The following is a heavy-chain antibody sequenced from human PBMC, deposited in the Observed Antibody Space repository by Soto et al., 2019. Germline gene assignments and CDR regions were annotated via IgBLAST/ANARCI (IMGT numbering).Heavy chain of an antibody. V-gene: IGHV3-30-3*01. D-gene: IGHD2-2*01. Sequence: QVQLVESGGGVVQPGRSLRLSCAASGFTFSSYAMHWVRQAPGKGLEWVAVISYDGSNKYYADSVKGRFTISRDNSKNSLYLQMNSLRADDTAVYYCARDSGGYCISTSCYAPWFDPWGQGTLVTVSS. CDR3: ARDSGGYCISTSCYAPWFDP. CDR2: ISYDGSNK. CDR1: GFTFSSYA. J-gene: IGHJ5*02.